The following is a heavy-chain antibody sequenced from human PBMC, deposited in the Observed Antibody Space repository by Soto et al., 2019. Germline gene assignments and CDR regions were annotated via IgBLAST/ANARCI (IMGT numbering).Heavy chain of an antibody. J-gene: IGHJ4*02. V-gene: IGHV3-74*01. Sequence: KELLWVSRISGEGGRTSHVDSVKARFTISRDNAKNMLYLQMNSLRAEDTAVYYCVRDCLGNTWPHPFDYWGQRTLVTVSS. D-gene: IGHD7-27*01. CDR3: VRDCLGNTWPHPFDY. CDR2: ISGEGGRT.